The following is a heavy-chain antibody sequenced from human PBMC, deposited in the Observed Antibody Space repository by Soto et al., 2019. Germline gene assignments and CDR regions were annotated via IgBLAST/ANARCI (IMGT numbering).Heavy chain of an antibody. D-gene: IGHD3-3*01. CDR2: ISSDGSNK. CDR1: GFTFSSYG. J-gene: IGHJ6*02. CDR3: AKDMDVLRFLEWSDGMDV. V-gene: IGHV3-30*18. Sequence: QVQLVESGGGVVQPGRSLRLSCAASGFTFSSYGMHWVRQAPGKGLEWVAVISSDGSNKYYADSVKGRFTISRDNSKNTLYLQMNSLRAEDTAVYYCAKDMDVLRFLEWSDGMDVWGQGTTVTVSS.